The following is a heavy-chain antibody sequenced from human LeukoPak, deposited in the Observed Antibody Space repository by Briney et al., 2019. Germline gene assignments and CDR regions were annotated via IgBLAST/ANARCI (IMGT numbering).Heavy chain of an antibody. CDR2: ISGDGVSP. V-gene: IGHV3-23*01. Sequence: GGSLRLSCAASGFTFNNYALAWVRQTPEKGLECVSAISGDGVSPYYVDSVRGRFTISRDNSKNTLYLQMNSLRAEDTAVYYCATGSIGGVIVNDAFDIWGQGTMVTVSS. CDR3: ATGSIGGVIVNDAFDI. J-gene: IGHJ3*02. D-gene: IGHD3-16*02. CDR1: GFTFNNYA.